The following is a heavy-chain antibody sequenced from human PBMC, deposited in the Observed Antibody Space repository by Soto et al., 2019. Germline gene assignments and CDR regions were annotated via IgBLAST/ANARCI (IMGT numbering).Heavy chain of an antibody. CDR1: GFIFSNYV. Sequence: HPGGSLRLSCAGSGFIFSNYVLNWVRQAPGRGLEWVSSISGDGRATYYADSVKGRFTISRDNSKDTVFLQMNSLTAEDTAVYFCAKERDNWNYFPADSWGQGTVVTVSS. J-gene: IGHJ4*02. V-gene: IGHV3-23*01. D-gene: IGHD1-7*01. CDR2: ISGDGRAT. CDR3: AKERDNWNYFPADS.